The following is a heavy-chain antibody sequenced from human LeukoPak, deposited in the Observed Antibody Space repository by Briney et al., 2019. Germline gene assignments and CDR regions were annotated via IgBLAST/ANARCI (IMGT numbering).Heavy chain of an antibody. CDR2: IWYDGSNK. Sequence: PGGSLRLSCAASGFTFSSYGMHWVRQAPGKGLEWVAVIWYDGSNKYYADSVKGRFTISRDNSKNTLYLQMNSLRAEDTAVYYCARDGRPPETYYYYYGMDVWGQGTTVTVSS. D-gene: IGHD6-25*01. J-gene: IGHJ6*02. CDR1: GFTFSSYG. CDR3: ARDGRPPETYYYYYGMDV. V-gene: IGHV3-33*01.